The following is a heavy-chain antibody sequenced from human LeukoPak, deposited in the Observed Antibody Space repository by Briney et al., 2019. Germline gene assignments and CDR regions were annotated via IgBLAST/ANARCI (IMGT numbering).Heavy chain of an antibody. CDR2: IYHSGST. CDR3: ARIRDGYNWVDY. D-gene: IGHD5-24*01. Sequence: PSETLSLTCAVSGGSISSGGYSWSWIRQPPGKGLEWIGYIYHSGSTYYNPSLKSRVTISVDRSKNQFSLKLSSVIAADTAVYYCARIRDGYNWVDYWGQGTLVTVSS. V-gene: IGHV4-30-2*01. CDR1: GGSISSGGYS. J-gene: IGHJ4*02.